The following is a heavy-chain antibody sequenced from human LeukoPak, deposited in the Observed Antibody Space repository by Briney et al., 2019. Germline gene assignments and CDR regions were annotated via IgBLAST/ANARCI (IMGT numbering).Heavy chain of an antibody. CDR1: GYIFTGYY. D-gene: IGHD5-12*01. Sequence: ASVKVSCKGSGYIFTGYYTQWVRQAPGQGLEWMGIINPSGGSTTYAQKFQGRVTMTRDTSTSTVHMELSSLRSEDTAVYYCARLHDYYWYFDLWGRGTLVTVSS. CDR2: INPSGGST. J-gene: IGHJ2*01. V-gene: IGHV1-46*01. CDR3: ARLHDYYWYFDL.